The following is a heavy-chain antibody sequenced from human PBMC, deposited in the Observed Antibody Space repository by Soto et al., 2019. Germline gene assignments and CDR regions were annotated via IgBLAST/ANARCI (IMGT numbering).Heavy chain of an antibody. CDR2: VYATGTS. CDR1: GGSMSKFY. CDR3: VRDGSKTLRNCFDP. D-gene: IGHD4-17*01. J-gene: IGHJ5*02. Sequence: SETLSLTCSVSGGSMSKFYWSWIRKTAGKGLEWMGRVYATGTSDYNPSLRSRIAMSVDISKKTFSLRLRSVTAADTGVYYCVRDGSKTLRNCFDPWGQGRLVTAPQ. V-gene: IGHV4-4*07.